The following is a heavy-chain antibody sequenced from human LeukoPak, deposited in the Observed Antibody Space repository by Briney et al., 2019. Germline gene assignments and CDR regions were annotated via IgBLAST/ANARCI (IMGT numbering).Heavy chain of an antibody. D-gene: IGHD3-10*01. J-gene: IGHJ6*02. CDR3: ARDRGENYDSGIVIYGMDV. Sequence: GGSLRLSCAASGFTFSDYYMSWIRQAPGKGLEWVSFIGTSGSSIYYADSVKGRFTISRDNAKRSLYLQMNRLRAEDTAVYYCARDRGENYDSGIVIYGMDVWGQGTTVTVSS. CDR1: GFTFSDYY. CDR2: IGTSGSSI. V-gene: IGHV3-11*01.